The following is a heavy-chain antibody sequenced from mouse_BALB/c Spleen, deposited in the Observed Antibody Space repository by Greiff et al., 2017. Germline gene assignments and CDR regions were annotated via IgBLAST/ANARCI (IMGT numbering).Heavy chain of an antibody. CDR2: IDPANGNT. Sequence: VQLQQFGAELVKPGASVKLSCTASGFNIKDTYMHWVKQRPEQGLEWIGRIDPANGNTKYDPKFQGKATITADTSSNTAYLQLSSLTSEDTAVYYCAFYYGNFSFAYWGQGTLVTVSA. J-gene: IGHJ3*01. D-gene: IGHD2-1*01. CDR3: AFYYGNFSFAY. V-gene: IGHV14-3*02. CDR1: GFNIKDTY.